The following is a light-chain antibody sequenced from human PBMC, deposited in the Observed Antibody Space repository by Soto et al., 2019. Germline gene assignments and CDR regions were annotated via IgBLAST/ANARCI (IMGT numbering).Light chain of an antibody. CDR2: RNN. CDR1: SSNIGSNY. CDR3: AAWDDSLSGRV. V-gene: IGLV1-47*01. J-gene: IGLJ3*02. Sequence: QSVLTQPPSASGTPGQRVTISCSGSSSNIGSNYVYWYQQLPGTAPKLLIYRNNQRPSGVPDRFSCSKSGTSASLAISGLRSDDEADYYCAAWDDSLSGRVFGGGTKLTVL.